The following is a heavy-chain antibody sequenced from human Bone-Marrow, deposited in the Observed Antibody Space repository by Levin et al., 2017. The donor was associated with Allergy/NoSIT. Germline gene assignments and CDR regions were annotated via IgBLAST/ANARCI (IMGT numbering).Heavy chain of an antibody. CDR2: IYYSGST. CDR1: GGSISSGDYY. CDR3: ARLISYAFDI. D-gene: IGHD3-3*02. V-gene: IGHV4-30-4*01. Sequence: RSSETLSLTCTVSGGSISSGDYYWSWIRQPPGKGLEWIGYIYYSGSTYYNPSLKSRVTISVDTSKNQFSLKLSSVTAADTAVYYCARLISYAFDIWGQGTMVTVSS. J-gene: IGHJ3*02.